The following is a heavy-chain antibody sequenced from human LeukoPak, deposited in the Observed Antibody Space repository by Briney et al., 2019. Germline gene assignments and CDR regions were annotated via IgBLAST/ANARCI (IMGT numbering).Heavy chain of an antibody. D-gene: IGHD6-13*01. Sequence: GASVKVSCKASGYTFTSYGISWVRQAPGQGLEWMGWISAYNGNTNYAQKLQGRVTMTTDTSTSTAYMELRSLRSDDTAVYYCARVTGFGQQLVPEDWFDPWGQGTLVTVSS. CDR3: ARVTGFGQQLVPEDWFDP. CDR2: ISAYNGNT. CDR1: GYTFTSYG. V-gene: IGHV1-18*01. J-gene: IGHJ5*02.